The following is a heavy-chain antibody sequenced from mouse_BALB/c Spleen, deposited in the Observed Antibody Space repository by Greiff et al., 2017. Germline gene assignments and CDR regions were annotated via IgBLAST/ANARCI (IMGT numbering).Heavy chain of an antibody. CDR2: ISSGGSYT. D-gene: IGHD2-4*01. V-gene: IGHV5-6-4*01. J-gene: IGHJ3*01. CDR1: GFTFSSYT. Sequence: EVKLMESGGGLVKPGGSLKLSCAASGFTFSSYTMSWVRQTPEKRLEWVATISSGGSYTYYPDSVKGRFTISRDNAKNTLYLQMSSLKSEDTAMYYCTRDDYDCFFAYWGQGSLVTVS. CDR3: TRDDYDCFFAY.